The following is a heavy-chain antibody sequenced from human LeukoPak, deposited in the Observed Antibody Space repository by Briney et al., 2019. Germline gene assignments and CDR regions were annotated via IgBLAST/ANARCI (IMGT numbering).Heavy chain of an antibody. CDR1: GYTFTRYY. Sequence: ASVKVSCKASGYTFTRYYIHWVRQAPGQGLEWMGIINPSGGSTSYAQKFQGRVTMTRDTSTSTVYMELSSLRSEDTAVYYCARAFGMWYFDLWGRGTLVTVSS. D-gene: IGHD1-14*01. CDR2: INPSGGST. J-gene: IGHJ2*01. CDR3: ARAFGMWYFDL. V-gene: IGHV1-46*01.